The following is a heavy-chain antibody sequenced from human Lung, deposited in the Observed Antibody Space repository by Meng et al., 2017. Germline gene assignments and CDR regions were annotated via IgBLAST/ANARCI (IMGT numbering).Heavy chain of an antibody. CDR1: GYTFPDYY. D-gene: IGHD6-25*01. CDR2: INPKSGDT. Sequence: QVHLGQSGAELRKPGASLKVPSKPSGYTFPDYYKHWVRRAPGQGVEWMGRINPKSGDTHYAQKFQARVTMTGDTSFSTAYMELSGLRSDDTAMYYCARDEDISAAGKLFGDYWGQGTLVTVSS. V-gene: IGHV1-2*06. J-gene: IGHJ4*02. CDR3: ARDEDISAAGKLFGDY.